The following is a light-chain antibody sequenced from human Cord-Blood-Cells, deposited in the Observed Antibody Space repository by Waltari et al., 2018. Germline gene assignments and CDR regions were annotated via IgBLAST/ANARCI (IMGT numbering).Light chain of an antibody. V-gene: IGKV4-1*01. CDR3: QQYYSTPPT. CDR2: WAS. Sequence: DIVMTQSPDSLAVSLGERATINCKSSPSVFYSSNNKNYLAWYQQKPGQPPKLLIYWASTRESGVPDRFSGSGSGTDFTLTISSLQAEDVAVYYCQQYYSTPPTFGQGTKVEIK. J-gene: IGKJ1*01. CDR1: PSVFYSSNNKNY.